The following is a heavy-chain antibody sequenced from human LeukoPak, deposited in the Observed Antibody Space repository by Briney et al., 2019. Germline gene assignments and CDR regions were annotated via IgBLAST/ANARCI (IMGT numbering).Heavy chain of an antibody. J-gene: IGHJ4*02. D-gene: IGHD3-22*01. CDR3: SSDGELSGYYPWFDY. Sequence: SLRLFCATSGFTFSSYGMHWVRHPPGKELVGVAVIWYDGSNKYYSDSVKGRFTISRDNSKNTLYLQMNSRGAEDTAVYYCSSDGELSGYYPWFDYWGQGTLVTVSS. CDR2: IWYDGSNK. V-gene: IGHV3-33*01. CDR1: GFTFSSYG.